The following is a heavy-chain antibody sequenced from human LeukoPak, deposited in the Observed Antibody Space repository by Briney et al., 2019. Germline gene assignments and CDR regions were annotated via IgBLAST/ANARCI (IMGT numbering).Heavy chain of an antibody. V-gene: IGHV3-53*01. Sequence: PGGSLRLSCAASGFIVRSNYMSWVRPAPGKGLEWVSVIYSGGSTYYSDSVKGRFTISRDNSQNTLYLQMNSLRAEDTAVYYCARHHPDVLRILEWLLVFDYWGQGTLVTVSS. D-gene: IGHD3-3*01. CDR1: GFIVRSNY. CDR2: IYSGGST. J-gene: IGHJ4*02. CDR3: ARHHPDVLRILEWLLVFDY.